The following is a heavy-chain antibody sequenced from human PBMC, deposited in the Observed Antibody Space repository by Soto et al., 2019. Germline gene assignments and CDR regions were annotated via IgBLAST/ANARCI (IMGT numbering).Heavy chain of an antibody. D-gene: IGHD1-20*01. CDR1: GGSISSYY. Sequence: SETLSLTCTVSGGSISSYYWSWIRQPPGKGLEWIGYIYYSGSTNYNPSLKSRVTISVDTSKNQFSLKLSSVTAADTAVYYCARGLAWDGIPTQFDYWGQGTLVTVSS. V-gene: IGHV4-59*01. J-gene: IGHJ4*02. CDR2: IYYSGST. CDR3: ARGLAWDGIPTQFDY.